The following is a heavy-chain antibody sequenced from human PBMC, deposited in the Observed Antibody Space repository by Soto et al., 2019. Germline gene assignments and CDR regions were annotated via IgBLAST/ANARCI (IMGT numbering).Heavy chain of an antibody. D-gene: IGHD2-21*01. J-gene: IGHJ3*02. CDR3: AKDIRAIPWAFDI. Sequence: EVQLVESGGGLVQPGRSLRLSCAASGFTFDDYAMHWVRQAPGKGLEWVSGISWNSGSIGYADSVNGRFTISRDSAKNSLYLQMNSLRAEDTALYYCAKDIRAIPWAFDIWGQGTMVTVSS. CDR2: ISWNSGSI. CDR1: GFTFDDYA. V-gene: IGHV3-9*01.